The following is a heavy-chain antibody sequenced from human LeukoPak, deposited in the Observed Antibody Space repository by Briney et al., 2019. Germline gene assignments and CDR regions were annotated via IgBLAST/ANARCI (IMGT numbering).Heavy chain of an antibody. Sequence: PGRSLRLSCAASGFTFSSYGMHWVRQAPGKGLEWVAVIWYGGSNKYYADSVKGRFTISRDNSKNTLYLQMNSPRAEDTAVYYCVKDRPTWPIDYWGQGTLVTVSS. CDR1: GFTFSSYG. CDR2: IWYGGSNK. J-gene: IGHJ4*02. CDR3: VKDRPTWPIDY. V-gene: IGHV3-33*06. D-gene: IGHD5-12*01.